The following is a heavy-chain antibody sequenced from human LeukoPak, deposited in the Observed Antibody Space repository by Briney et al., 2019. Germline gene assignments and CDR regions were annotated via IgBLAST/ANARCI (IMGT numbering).Heavy chain of an antibody. CDR3: AKGTYNWNYYYFDY. D-gene: IGHD1-7*01. CDR2: ISSSSSTI. V-gene: IGHV3-48*04. J-gene: IGHJ4*02. CDR1: GFTFSSYS. Sequence: GGSLRLSCAASGFTFSSYSMNWVRQAPGKGLEWVSYISSSSSTIYYADSVKGRFTISRDNAKNSLYLQMNSLRVEDTAVYYCAKGTYNWNYYYFDYWGQGTLVTVSS.